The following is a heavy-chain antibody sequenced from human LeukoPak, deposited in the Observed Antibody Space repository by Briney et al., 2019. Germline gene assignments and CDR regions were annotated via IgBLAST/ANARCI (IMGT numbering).Heavy chain of an antibody. J-gene: IGHJ5*02. CDR2: IIPIFGTA. D-gene: IGHD3-22*01. V-gene: IGHV1-69*05. Sequence: ASVKVSCKASGGTFSSYAISWVRQAPGQGLEWMGRIIPIFGTANYAQKFQGRVTITTDESTSTAYMELSSLRSEDTAVYHCAREDYYDSSGYSPYNWFDPWGQGTLVTVSS. CDR3: AREDYYDSSGYSPYNWFDP. CDR1: GGTFSSYA.